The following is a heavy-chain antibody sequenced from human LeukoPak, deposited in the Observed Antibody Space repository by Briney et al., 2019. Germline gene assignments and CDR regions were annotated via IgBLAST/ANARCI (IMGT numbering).Heavy chain of an antibody. D-gene: IGHD1-7*01. V-gene: IGHV1-58*02. CDR3: ARARRGNYYFDY. CDR1: GFTFTSSA. J-gene: IGHJ4*02. Sequence: SVKVSCKASGFTFTSSAMQWVRQARGQRLEWIGWIVVGSGNTNYAQKFQGRVTITTDESTSTAYMELSSLRSEDTAVYYCARARRGNYYFDYWGQGTLVTVSS. CDR2: IVVGSGNT.